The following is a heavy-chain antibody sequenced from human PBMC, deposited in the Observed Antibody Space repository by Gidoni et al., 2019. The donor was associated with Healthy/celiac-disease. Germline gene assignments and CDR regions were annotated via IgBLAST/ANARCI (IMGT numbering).Heavy chain of an antibody. CDR3: ASRRDGYNFPLSY. J-gene: IGHJ1*01. D-gene: IGHD5-12*01. Sequence: EVQLVESGGGLVKPGGSLRLSCEVSGFTFSSYSMNWVRQAQGKGLEWVSSISSSSSYIYYADSVKGRFTISRDNAKNSLYLQMNSLRAEDTAVYYCASRRDGYNFPLSYWGQGTLVTVSS. CDR1: GFTFSSYS. V-gene: IGHV3-21*01. CDR2: ISSSSSYI.